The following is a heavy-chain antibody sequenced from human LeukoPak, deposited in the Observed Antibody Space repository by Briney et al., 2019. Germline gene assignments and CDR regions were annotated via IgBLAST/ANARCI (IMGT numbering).Heavy chain of an antibody. CDR3: AREAYCSGGSCPDY. CDR1: GGTFSSYA. CDR2: IIPILGIA. D-gene: IGHD2-15*01. V-gene: IGHV1-69*04. Sequence: GASVKVSCKASGGTFSSYAISWVRQAPGQGLEWMGRIIPILGIANYAQKFQGRVTITADKSTSTAYMELSSLRSEDTAVYYCAREAYCSGGSCPDYWGQGTLVTVSS. J-gene: IGHJ4*02.